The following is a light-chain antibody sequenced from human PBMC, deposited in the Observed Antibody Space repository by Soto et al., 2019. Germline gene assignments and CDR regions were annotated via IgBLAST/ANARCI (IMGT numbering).Light chain of an antibody. CDR1: DSNIGAGYD. CDR2: GNS. Sequence: QSVLTQPHSVSGAPGQRVTISCTGSDSNIGAGYDVHWYQQFPGTAPKLLISGNSHRPSGVPDRFSASRSDTSASLAITGLEAEDEADYCCQSYDNSLGGVVFGGGTKLTVL. V-gene: IGLV1-40*01. J-gene: IGLJ2*01. CDR3: QSYDNSLGGVV.